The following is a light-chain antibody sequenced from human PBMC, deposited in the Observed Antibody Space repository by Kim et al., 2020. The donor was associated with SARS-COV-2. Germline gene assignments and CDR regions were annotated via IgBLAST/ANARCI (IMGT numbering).Light chain of an antibody. CDR2: GAS. J-gene: IGKJ2*01. CDR3: QQYGSSPMYT. CDR1: QSVSSSY. Sequence: SPGERATRSCRASQSVSSSYLAWYQQKPGQAPRLLIDGASSRATGIPDRFSGSGSGTDFTFTISRLEPEDFAVYYCQQYGSSPMYTFGQGTKLEI. V-gene: IGKV3-20*01.